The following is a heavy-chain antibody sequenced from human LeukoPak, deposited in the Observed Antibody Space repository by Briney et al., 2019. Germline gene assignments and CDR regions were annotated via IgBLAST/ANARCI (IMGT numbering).Heavy chain of an antibody. CDR1: GGSISSSSYY. J-gene: IGHJ3*02. CDR3: ARVSFRDHGAFDI. CDR2: IYYSGST. D-gene: IGHD3-16*02. Sequence: SETLSLTCTVSGGSISSSSYYWGWIRQPPGKGLEWIGSIYYSGSTYYNPSLKSRVTISVDTSKNQFSLKLSSVTAADTAVYYCARVSFRDHGAFDIWGQGTMVTVSS. V-gene: IGHV4-39*07.